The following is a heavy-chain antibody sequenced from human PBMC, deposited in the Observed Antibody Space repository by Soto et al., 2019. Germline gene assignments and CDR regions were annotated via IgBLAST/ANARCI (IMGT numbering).Heavy chain of an antibody. CDR1: GGSISSSSYY. D-gene: IGHD5-12*01. J-gene: IGHJ4*02. V-gene: IGHV4-39*01. CDR2: IYYSGST. Sequence: SETLSLTCTVSGGSISSSSYYWGWIRQPPGKGLEWIGSIYYSGSTYYNPSLKSRVTISVDTSKNQFSLKLSSVTAADTAVYYCARRVWWLRADYFDYWGQGTLVTVSS. CDR3: ARRVWWLRADYFDY.